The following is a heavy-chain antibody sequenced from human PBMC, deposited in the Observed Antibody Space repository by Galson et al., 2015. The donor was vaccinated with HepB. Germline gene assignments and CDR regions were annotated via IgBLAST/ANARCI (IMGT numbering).Heavy chain of an antibody. V-gene: IGHV4-39*01. CDR3: ARHFLFPLAAAGSDYFDY. D-gene: IGHD6-13*01. Sequence: LSLTCTVSGGSISSSSYYWGWIRQPPGKGLEWIGSIYYSGSTYYNPSLKSRVTISVDTSKNQFSLKLSSVTAADTAVYYCARHFLFPLAAAGSDYFDYWGQGTLVTVSS. CDR1: GGSISSSSYY. CDR2: IYYSGST. J-gene: IGHJ4*02.